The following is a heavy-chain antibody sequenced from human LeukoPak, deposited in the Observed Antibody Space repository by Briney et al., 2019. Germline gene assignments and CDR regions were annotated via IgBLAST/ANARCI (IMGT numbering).Heavy chain of an antibody. J-gene: IGHJ5*02. CDR2: ISVYNGNT. V-gene: IGHV1-18*04. D-gene: IGHD3-10*01. Sequence: ASVKVSCKASGYSFTTYGISWVRQAPGQGLEWMGWISVYNGNTIYEQKFQGRVTVTTDTSTSTAYMELRILRSDDTAVYYCARDPGAMVPGGESLDPWGQGTLVTVSS. CDR3: ARDPGAMVPGGESLDP. CDR1: GYSFTTYG.